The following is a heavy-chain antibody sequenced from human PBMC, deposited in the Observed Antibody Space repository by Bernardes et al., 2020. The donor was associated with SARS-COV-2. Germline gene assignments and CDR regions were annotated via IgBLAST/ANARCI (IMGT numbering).Heavy chain of an antibody. CDR2: MNPNSGNT. V-gene: IGHV1-8*01. Sequence: ASVKVSCKASGYTFTSYDINWVRQATGQGLEWMGWMNPNSGNTGYAQKFQGRVTMTRNTSISTAYMELSSLRSEDTAVYYCAIGGWYMGTYYYYGMDVWGQGTTVTVSS. J-gene: IGHJ6*02. CDR1: GYTFTSYD. D-gene: IGHD6-19*01. CDR3: AIGGWYMGTYYYYGMDV.